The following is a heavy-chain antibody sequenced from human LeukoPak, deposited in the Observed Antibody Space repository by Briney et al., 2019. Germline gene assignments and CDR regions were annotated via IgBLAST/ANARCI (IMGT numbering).Heavy chain of an antibody. CDR1: GGSFNENY. D-gene: IGHD2-15*01. CDR2: INHSGRT. CDR3: ARGRGVVVRDWFDY. J-gene: IGHJ4*02. V-gene: IGHV4-34*01. Sequence: SETLSLTCAVYGGSFNENYWTWIRQPPGKGLEWIGEINHSGRTNYNPSLKSRVTISVDSSKNQFSLELSSVTAADTAVYYCARGRGVVVRDWFDYWGQGTLVTVSS.